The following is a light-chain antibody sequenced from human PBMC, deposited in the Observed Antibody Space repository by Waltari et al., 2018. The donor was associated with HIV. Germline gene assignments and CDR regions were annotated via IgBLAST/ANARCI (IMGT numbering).Light chain of an antibody. CDR3: QQYGSSPPIT. Sequence: EIVLTQSPGTLSLSPGERANLSCRASQSVSSSYLAWYQQKPGQAPRLLIYGALSRATGIPDMFSGSVSGTDFSLSISRLEPEDFAVYYCQQYGSSPPITFGQGTRLEIK. CDR2: GAL. CDR1: QSVSSSY. V-gene: IGKV3-20*01. J-gene: IGKJ5*01.